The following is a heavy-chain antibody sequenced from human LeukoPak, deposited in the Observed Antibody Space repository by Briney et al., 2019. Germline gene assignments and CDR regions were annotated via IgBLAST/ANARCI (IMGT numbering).Heavy chain of an antibody. CDR1: GGSISSGSYY. J-gene: IGHJ4*02. Sequence: PSQTLSLTCPVSGGSISSGSYYWSWIRQPAGKGLEWIGRIYTSGSTNYNPSLKSRVTISVDTSKNQFSLKLSSVTAADTAVYYCARDLVAVAGTEYYFDYWGQGTLVTVSS. D-gene: IGHD6-19*01. CDR3: ARDLVAVAGTEYYFDY. V-gene: IGHV4-61*02. CDR2: IYTSGST.